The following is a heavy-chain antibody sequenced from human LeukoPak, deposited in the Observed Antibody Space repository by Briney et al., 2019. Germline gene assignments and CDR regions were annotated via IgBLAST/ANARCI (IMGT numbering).Heavy chain of an antibody. CDR3: ARHSEYYYDSSGYFDY. J-gene: IGHJ4*02. CDR1: GFTFSRYSMN. D-gene: IGHD3-22*01. V-gene: IGHV4-39*01. CDR2: IYYSGST. Sequence: GSLRLSCAASGFTFSRYSMNWVRQAPGKGLEWIGSIYYSGSTYYNPSLKSRVTISVDTSKNQFSLKLGSVTAADTAVYYCARHSEYYYDSSGYFDYWGQGTLVTVSS.